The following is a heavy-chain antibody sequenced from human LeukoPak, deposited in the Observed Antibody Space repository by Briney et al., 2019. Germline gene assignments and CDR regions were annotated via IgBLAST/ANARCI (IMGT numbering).Heavy chain of an antibody. Sequence: SETLSLXCTVSGGSISSYYWSWIRQLPGKGLEWIGYIYYSGSTNYNPSLKSRVTISVDTSKNQFSLKLSSVTAADTAVYYCASWSSSWYLWYWGQGTLVTVSS. J-gene: IGHJ4*02. CDR1: GGSISSYY. CDR3: ASWSSSWYLWY. V-gene: IGHV4-59*01. CDR2: IYYSGST. D-gene: IGHD6-13*01.